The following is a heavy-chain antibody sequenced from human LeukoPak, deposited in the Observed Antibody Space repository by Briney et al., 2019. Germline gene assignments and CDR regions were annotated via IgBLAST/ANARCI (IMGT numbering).Heavy chain of an antibody. CDR3: AKDLEAPPVTTVDY. CDR2: ISGSGGRT. D-gene: IGHD4-17*01. Sequence: PGGSLSLPRAASGFPFSSHAMTWGRQAPGKGLEWVSGISGSGGRTNYADSVKGRFTISRDNSKNTLYLQMNSRRAEHTAVYYCAKDLEAPPVTTVDYWGEGTLVTVSS. V-gene: IGHV3-23*01. CDR1: GFPFSSHA. J-gene: IGHJ4*02.